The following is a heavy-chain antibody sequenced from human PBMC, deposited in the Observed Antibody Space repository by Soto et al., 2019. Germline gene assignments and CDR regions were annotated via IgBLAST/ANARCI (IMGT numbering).Heavy chain of an antibody. D-gene: IGHD3-22*01. Sequence: GGSLRLSCAASGFTFSSYAMHWVRQAPGKGLEWVAVISYDGSNKYYADSVKGRFTISRDNSKNTLYLQMNSLRAEDTAVYYCARDSAYDSSGYYAQADAFDIWGQGTMVTVS. CDR2: ISYDGSNK. J-gene: IGHJ3*02. CDR3: ARDSAYDSSGYYAQADAFDI. V-gene: IGHV3-30-3*01. CDR1: GFTFSSYA.